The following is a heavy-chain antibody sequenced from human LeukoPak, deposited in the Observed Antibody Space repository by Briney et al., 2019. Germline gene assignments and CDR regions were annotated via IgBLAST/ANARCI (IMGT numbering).Heavy chain of an antibody. CDR1: GFTFSVYS. CDR2: ISSRSTHI. J-gene: IGHJ2*01. CDR3: ARARALNWGSISTQNYYFDL. V-gene: IGHV3-21*01. Sequence: GGSLRLSCAASGFTFSVYSMNWVRQAPGKGLEWVSSISSRSTHIYYVDSLKGRFTISRDIAKNTLYLQMNSLRAEDTAVYYCARARALNWGSISTQNYYFDLWGRGTLVTVSS. D-gene: IGHD7-27*01.